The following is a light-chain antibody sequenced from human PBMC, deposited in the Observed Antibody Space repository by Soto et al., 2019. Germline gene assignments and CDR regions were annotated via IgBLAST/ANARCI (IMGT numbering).Light chain of an antibody. J-gene: IGKJ2*01. Sequence: EIGLTQSPGTLSLSPGERATLSCRASQTASCNYLAWYQQKPRQSPRLLIYGSSDRATGIPDRFSGSGSGTDVTLTITRVEPEDCAVYYCQQYGSSPPYTFGQGTKLEIK. CDR2: GSS. CDR3: QQYGSSPPYT. CDR1: QTASCNY. V-gene: IGKV3-20*01.